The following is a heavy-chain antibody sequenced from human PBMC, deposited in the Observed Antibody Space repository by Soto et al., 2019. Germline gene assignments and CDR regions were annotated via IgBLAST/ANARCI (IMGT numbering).Heavy chain of an antibody. CDR2: IYYSGST. Sequence: SETLSLTCTVSGGSISSGDYYWRWIRQPPGKGLEWIGYIYYSGSTYYNPSLKSRVTISVDTSKNQFSLKLSSVTAADTAVYYCARERNFWSGYYDNWFDPWGQGTLVTVSS. CDR1: GGSISSGDYY. V-gene: IGHV4-30-4*01. J-gene: IGHJ5*02. CDR3: ARERNFWSGYYDNWFDP. D-gene: IGHD3-3*01.